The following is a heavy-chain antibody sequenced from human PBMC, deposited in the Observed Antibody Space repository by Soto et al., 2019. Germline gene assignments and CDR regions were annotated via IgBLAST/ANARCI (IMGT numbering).Heavy chain of an antibody. D-gene: IGHD6-19*01. CDR3: ARHQEYSSGPIDY. Sequence: GGSLRLSCAASGFTFSSYAMSWVRQAPGKGLEWVSAISGSGGSTYYADSVKGRFTISRANSKNTLYLQMNSLRAEDTAVYYCARHQEYSSGPIDYWGQGTLVTVSS. CDR2: ISGSGGST. V-gene: IGHV3-23*01. J-gene: IGHJ4*02. CDR1: GFTFSSYA.